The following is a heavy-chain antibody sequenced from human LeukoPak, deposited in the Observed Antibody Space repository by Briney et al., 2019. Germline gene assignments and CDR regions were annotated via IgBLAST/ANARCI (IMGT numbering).Heavy chain of an antibody. J-gene: IGHJ3*02. D-gene: IGHD3-3*01. Sequence: GGSLRLSCAASGFTFDDYAMHWVRQAPGQGLEWVSGISWNSGSIGYADSVKGRFTISRDNAKNSLYLQMNSLRAEDMALYYCARGQIFGVVIIHDAFDIWGQGTMVTVSS. V-gene: IGHV3-9*03. CDR1: GFTFDDYA. CDR3: ARGQIFGVVIIHDAFDI. CDR2: ISWNSGSI.